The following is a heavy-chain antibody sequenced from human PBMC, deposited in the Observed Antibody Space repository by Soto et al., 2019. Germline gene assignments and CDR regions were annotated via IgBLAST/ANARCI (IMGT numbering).Heavy chain of an antibody. Sequence: PGASVKVSCKASGYTFTSYGINWVRQAPGQGLEWMGWISAYNGNTNYAQKLQGRVTMTTDTSTTTAYMELRSLRSGDTAVYYCARADRTMPAPAPVYWGQGTLVTVSS. CDR3: ARADRTMPAPAPVY. J-gene: IGHJ4*02. CDR1: GYTFTSYG. D-gene: IGHD2-2*01. CDR2: ISAYNGNT. V-gene: IGHV1-18*04.